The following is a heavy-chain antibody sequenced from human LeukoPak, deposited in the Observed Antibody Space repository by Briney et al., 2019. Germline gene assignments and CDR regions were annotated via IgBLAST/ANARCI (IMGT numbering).Heavy chain of an antibody. J-gene: IGHJ4*02. CDR1: GFTFSSYW. CDR2: IKQDGSEK. CDR3: ARDHYYDSNDY. Sequence: GGSLRLSCAASGFTFSSYWMSWVRQAPGKGLEWVANIKQDGSEKYYVDSVKGRFTISRDNAKNSLYLQMNSLRAEDTAVYYCARDHYYDSNDYWGQGTLVTVSP. D-gene: IGHD3-22*01. V-gene: IGHV3-7*01.